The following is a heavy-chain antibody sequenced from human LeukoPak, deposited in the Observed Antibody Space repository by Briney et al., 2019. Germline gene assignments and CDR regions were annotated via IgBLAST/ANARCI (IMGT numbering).Heavy chain of an antibody. CDR3: ARDRSGYSSGWYHLGY. CDR1: GGSISSYY. J-gene: IGHJ4*02. D-gene: IGHD6-19*01. Sequence: SETLSLTCTVSGGSISSYYWSWIRQPPGKGLEWIGYIYYSGSTTYNPSLKSRVTISIDTSENQFSLNLSSVTAADTAVYYCARDRSGYSSGWYHLGYWGQGTLVTVSS. CDR2: IYYSGST. V-gene: IGHV4-59*01.